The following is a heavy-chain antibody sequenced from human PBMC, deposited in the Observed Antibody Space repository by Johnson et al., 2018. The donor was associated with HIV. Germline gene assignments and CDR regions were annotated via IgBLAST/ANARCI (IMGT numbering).Heavy chain of an antibody. CDR2: IYSGGST. CDR1: GFTFDDYA. J-gene: IGHJ3*02. D-gene: IGHD6-6*01. Sequence: VQLVESGGGLVQPGRSLRLSCAASGFTFDDYAMHWVRQAPGKGLEWVSVIYSGGSTYNADSVKGRFTISRDNSKNTLYLQMNSLRAEDTAVYYCARAEQLAGGAFDIWGQGTMVTVSS. V-gene: IGHV3-66*02. CDR3: ARAEQLAGGAFDI.